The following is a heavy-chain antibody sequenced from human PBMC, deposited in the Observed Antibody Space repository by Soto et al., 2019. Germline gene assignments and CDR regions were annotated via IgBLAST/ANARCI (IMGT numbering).Heavy chain of an antibody. J-gene: IGHJ4*02. CDR1: GGSFSGYY. D-gene: IGHD6-13*01. Sequence: SETLSLTCAVYGGSFSGYYWSWIRQPPGKGLEWIGEINHSGSTNYNPSLKSRVTISIDTSKNQFSLKLSSVTAADTAVYYCARADSSSWRKPYYFDYWGQGTLVTVS. CDR2: INHSGST. V-gene: IGHV4-34*01. CDR3: ARADSSSWRKPYYFDY.